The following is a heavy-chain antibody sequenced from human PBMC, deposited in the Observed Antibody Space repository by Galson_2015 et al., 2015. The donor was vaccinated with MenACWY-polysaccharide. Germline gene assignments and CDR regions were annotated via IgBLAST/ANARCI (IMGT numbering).Heavy chain of an antibody. D-gene: IGHD2-15*01. J-gene: IGHJ5*02. CDR3: TKAGAKYCSGSSCYFNWFDP. V-gene: IGHV3-74*01. CDR1: GFTFSRYW. CDR2: INADGSAT. Sequence: SLRLSCAASGFTFSRYWMHWVRQAPGEGLVWVSRINADGSATGYADSVRGRFTISRDNAKNTLYLEMNSLRAEDTAVYYCTKAGAKYCSGSSCYFNWFDPWGQGTLVTVSS.